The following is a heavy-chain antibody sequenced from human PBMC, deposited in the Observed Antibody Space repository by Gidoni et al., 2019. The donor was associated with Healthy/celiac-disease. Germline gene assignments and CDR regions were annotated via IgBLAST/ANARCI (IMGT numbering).Heavy chain of an antibody. CDR3: ARDPESTSLTYGMDV. D-gene: IGHD2-2*01. CDR1: GFTVSSNY. V-gene: IGHV3-66*01. J-gene: IGHJ6*02. CDR2: IYSGGST. Sequence: EVQLVESGGGLVQPGGSLRLSCAASGFTVSSNYMSWVRQAPGKGLECVSVIYSGGSTYYADSVKGRFTISRDNSKNTLYLQMNSLRAEDTAVYYCARDPESTSLTYGMDVWGQGTTVTVSS.